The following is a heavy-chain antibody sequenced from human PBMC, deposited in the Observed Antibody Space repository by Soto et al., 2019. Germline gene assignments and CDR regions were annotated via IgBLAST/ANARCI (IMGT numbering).Heavy chain of an antibody. CDR3: ARDKVIVVVPAQINYYYYYGMYV. CDR1: GYTFTSYG. J-gene: IGHJ6*02. Sequence: ASVKVSCKASGYTFTSYGISWVRQAPGQGLEWMGWISAYNGNTNYAQKLQGRVTMTTDTSTSTAYMELRSLRSDDTAVYYCARDKVIVVVPAQINYYYYYGMYVWGQGTTVTVSS. V-gene: IGHV1-18*01. CDR2: ISAYNGNT. D-gene: IGHD2-2*01.